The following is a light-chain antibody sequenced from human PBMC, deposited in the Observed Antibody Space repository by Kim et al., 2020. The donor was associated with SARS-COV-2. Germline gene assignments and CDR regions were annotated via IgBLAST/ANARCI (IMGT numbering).Light chain of an antibody. CDR2: YDS. J-gene: IGLJ3*02. V-gene: IGLV3-21*01. CDR1: NIGSKS. Sequence: APGKTARITCGGNNIGSKSVHWYQQKPGQAPLLIMYYDSDRPSGIPERFSGSNSGDTVTLTISRVEAGDEADYYCQVWDSSSDHRVFGGGTQLTVL. CDR3: QVWDSSSDHRV.